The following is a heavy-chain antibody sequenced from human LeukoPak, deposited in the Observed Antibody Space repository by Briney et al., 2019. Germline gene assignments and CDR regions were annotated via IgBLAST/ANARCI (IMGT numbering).Heavy chain of an antibody. CDR3: ARSVTNYYYYYYMDV. D-gene: IGHD4-11*01. CDR2: ISSSSSYI. V-gene: IGHV3-21*01. CDR1: GFTFSSYS. J-gene: IGHJ6*03. Sequence: GGSLRLSCAASGFTFSSYSMNWVRQAPGKGLEWVSSISSSSSYIYYADSVKGRFTISRDNAKNSLYLQMNSLRAEDTAVYYCARSVTNYYYYYYMDVWGKGTTVTVSS.